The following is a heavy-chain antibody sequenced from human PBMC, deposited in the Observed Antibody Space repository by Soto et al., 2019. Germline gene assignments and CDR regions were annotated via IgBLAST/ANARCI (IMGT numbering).Heavy chain of an antibody. D-gene: IGHD3-10*01. CDR1: GYTFTSYG. V-gene: IGHV1-18*01. J-gene: IGHJ5*02. CDR2: ISAYNGNT. Sequence: ASVKVSCKASGYTFTSYGISWVRQAPGQGLEWMGWISAYNGNTNYAQKLQGRVTMTTDTSTSTAYMELRSLRAEDTAVYYCAKEYGSGSYYNVPWFDPWGQGTLVTVSS. CDR3: AKEYGSGSYYNVPWFDP.